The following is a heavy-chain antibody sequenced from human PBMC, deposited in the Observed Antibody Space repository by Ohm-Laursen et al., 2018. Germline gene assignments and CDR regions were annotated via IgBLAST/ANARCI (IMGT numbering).Heavy chain of an antibody. J-gene: IGHJ4*02. D-gene: IGHD3-10*01. CDR3: ARVGHYYGSGGNFDY. Sequence: TLSLTCIVSGGSISSYYWSWIRQPPGKGLEWIGYIYYSGSTNYNPSLKSRVTISVDTSKNQFSLKLSSVTAADTAVYYCARVGHYYGSGGNFDYWGQGTLVTVSS. V-gene: IGHV4-59*01. CDR1: GGSISSYY. CDR2: IYYSGST.